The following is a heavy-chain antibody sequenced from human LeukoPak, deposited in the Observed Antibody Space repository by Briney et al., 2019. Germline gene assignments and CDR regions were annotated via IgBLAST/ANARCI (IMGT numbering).Heavy chain of an antibody. D-gene: IGHD6-19*01. J-gene: IGHJ4*02. Sequence: GGSLRLSCAASGFTFSSYSMNWVRQAPGKGLEWVSSISSSSSYIYYADSVKGRFTISRDNAKNSLYLQMNSLRAEDTAVYYCARGGAVAGLLDYWGQGTLVTVSS. CDR3: ARGGAVAGLLDY. V-gene: IGHV3-21*01. CDR1: GFTFSSYS. CDR2: ISSSSSYI.